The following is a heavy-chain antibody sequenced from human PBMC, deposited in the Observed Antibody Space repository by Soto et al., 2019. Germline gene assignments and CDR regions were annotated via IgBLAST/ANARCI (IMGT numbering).Heavy chain of an antibody. CDR1: GFTFSSYA. D-gene: IGHD2-15*01. CDR2: ISYDGSNK. CDR3: ARVVVRNPAYYYYGIDV. V-gene: IGHV3-30-3*01. Sequence: QVQLVESGGGVVQPGRSLRLSCAASGFTFSSYAMHWVRQAPGEGLEWVAVISYDGSNKYYADSVKGRFTISRDNSKNTLYLQMNSLRAEDTAVYYCARVVVRNPAYYYYGIDVWGQGTTVTVSS. J-gene: IGHJ6*02.